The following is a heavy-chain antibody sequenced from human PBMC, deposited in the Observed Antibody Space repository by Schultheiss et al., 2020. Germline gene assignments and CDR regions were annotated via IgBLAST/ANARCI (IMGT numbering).Heavy chain of an antibody. CDR2: IWYDGSNK. J-gene: IGHJ5*02. V-gene: IGHV3-33*08. Sequence: GESLKISCEASGFFFSSYAMHWVRQAPGKGLEWVAVIWYDGSNKYYADSVKGRFTISRDNSKNTLYLQMNSLRAEDTAVYYCARDQLGWNDFWSGYTPGRGFDPWGQGTLVTVSS. CDR1: GFFFSSYA. D-gene: IGHD3-3*01. CDR3: ARDQLGWNDFWSGYTPGRGFDP.